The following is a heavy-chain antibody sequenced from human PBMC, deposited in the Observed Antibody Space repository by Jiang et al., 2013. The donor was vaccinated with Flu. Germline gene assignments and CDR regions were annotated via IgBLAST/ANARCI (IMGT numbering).Heavy chain of an antibody. V-gene: IGHV1-3*01. CDR2: INAGNGNT. D-gene: IGHD2-15*01. CDR3: ARDCPYCSGGRSWFDP. J-gene: IGHJ5*02. Sequence: GAEVKKPGASVKVSCKASGYTFTSYAMHWVRQAPGQRLEWMGWINAGNGNTKYSQKFQGRVTITRDTSASTAYMELSSLRSEDTAVYYCARDCPYCSGGRSWFDPWGQGTLVTVSS. CDR1: GYTFTSYA.